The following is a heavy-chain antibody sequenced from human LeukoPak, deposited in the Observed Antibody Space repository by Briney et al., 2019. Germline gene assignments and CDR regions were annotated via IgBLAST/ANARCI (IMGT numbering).Heavy chain of an antibody. V-gene: IGHV1-69*05. D-gene: IGHD4-11*01. Sequence: EASVKVSCKASGGTFNSYAISWVRQAPGQGLEWMGGIIPIFGTANYAQKFQGRVTITTDESTSTAYMELSSLRSEDTAVYYCASDYSNSTAEYYYYYYMDVWGKGTTVTVSS. CDR3: ASDYSNSTAEYYYYYYMDV. J-gene: IGHJ6*03. CDR1: GGTFNSYA. CDR2: IIPIFGTA.